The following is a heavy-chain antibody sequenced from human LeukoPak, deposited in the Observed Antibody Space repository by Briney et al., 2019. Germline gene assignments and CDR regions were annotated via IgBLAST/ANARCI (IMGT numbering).Heavy chain of an antibody. V-gene: IGHV3-7*01. D-gene: IGHD6-6*01. CDR2: IKQDGSEK. Sequence: GGSLRLSCAASGFTFSSYWMSWVRQAPGKGLEWVANIKQDGSEKYYVDSVKGRFTISRDNAKNSLYLQMNSLRAEDTAVYYCARDSSSSSRGGVYYYYYMDVWGKGTTVTVSS. CDR3: ARDSSSSSRGGVYYYYYMDV. J-gene: IGHJ6*03. CDR1: GFTFSSYW.